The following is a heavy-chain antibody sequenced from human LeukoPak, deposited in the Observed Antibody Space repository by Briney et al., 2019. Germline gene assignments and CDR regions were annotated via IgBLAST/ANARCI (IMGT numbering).Heavy chain of an antibody. CDR3: ARNSSYSGSFTPRAGFDY. V-gene: IGHV4-39*01. Sequence: SETLSLTCTVSGGSFSSSTYYWAWIRQSPGKGLEWIASMYNSASTSYNPSLKSRVTISVDTSKNQFSLKLSSVTAADTAVYYCARNSSYSGSFTPRAGFDYWGQGTLVTVSS. D-gene: IGHD1-26*01. J-gene: IGHJ4*02. CDR2: MYNSAST. CDR1: GGSFSSSTYY.